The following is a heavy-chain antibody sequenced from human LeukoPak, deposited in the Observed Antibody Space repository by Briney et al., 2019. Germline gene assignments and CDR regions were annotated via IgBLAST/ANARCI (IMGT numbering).Heavy chain of an antibody. D-gene: IGHD7-27*01. J-gene: IGHJ4*02. CDR3: ARDGANWGFDY. V-gene: IGHV4-59*01. CDR1: GGSISTYY. Sequence: PSETLSLTCTLSGGSISTYYWSWIRQPPGRGLEWIGYIYYSGSTNYNPSLKSRVTISVDTSKDQFSLKLTSVTAADTAVYYCARDGANWGFDYWGQGTLVTVSS. CDR2: IYYSGST.